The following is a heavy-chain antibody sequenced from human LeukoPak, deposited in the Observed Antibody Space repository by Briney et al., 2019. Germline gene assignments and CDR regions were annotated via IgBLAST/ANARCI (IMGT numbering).Heavy chain of an antibody. V-gene: IGHV3-53*01. CDR3: ARSTMLGGVPDY. CDR1: GFTVSSNY. J-gene: IGHJ4*02. Sequence: GSLRLSCAASGFTVSSNYMNWVRQAPGKGLEWVSLIYSDGNTYYADSVKGRFTVSRDNSKNTLYLQMNSLRAEDTAVYYCARSTMLGGVPDYWGQGTMVTVSS. CDR2: IYSDGNT. D-gene: IGHD3-10*02.